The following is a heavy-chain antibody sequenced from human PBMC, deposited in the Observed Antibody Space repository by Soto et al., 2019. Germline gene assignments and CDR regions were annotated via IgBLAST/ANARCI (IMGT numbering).Heavy chain of an antibody. V-gene: IGHV3-21*01. Sequence: WGSLRLSCAACGFTFSSYSMSWVRQAPGKGLDWVSSISGSSSYIYYADSVKGRFTISRDNPKNSLYLQMNSLRAEDTAVYYCARPHDSSGYYSSRDAFDIWGQGTMVPVSS. J-gene: IGHJ3*02. CDR1: GFTFSSYS. D-gene: IGHD3-22*01. CDR2: ISGSSSYI. CDR3: ARPHDSSGYYSSRDAFDI.